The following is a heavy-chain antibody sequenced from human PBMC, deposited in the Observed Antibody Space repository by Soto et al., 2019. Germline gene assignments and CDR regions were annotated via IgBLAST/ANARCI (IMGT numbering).Heavy chain of an antibody. CDR2: LSSGSFYI. J-gene: IGHJ6*02. CDR3: AREANTIYAPHGLDV. V-gene: IGHV3-21*01. D-gene: IGHD3-3*01. CDR1: GFPFDSYS. Sequence: KPGGSLTLSCAVSGFPFDSYSMSWVRQAPGQGLEWLASLSSGSFYIFHADSIRGRFTISRDDAKNLLFLQMNSLTIEDTATYYCAREANTIYAPHGLDVWGQGTAVTVSS.